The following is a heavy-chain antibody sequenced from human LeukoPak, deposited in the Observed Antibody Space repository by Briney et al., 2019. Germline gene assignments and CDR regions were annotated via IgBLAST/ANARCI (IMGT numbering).Heavy chain of an antibody. D-gene: IGHD3-10*01. V-gene: IGHV4-30-2*05. CDR2: TYHSGST. CDR3: ARVGDIRLGEYAFDI. Sequence: SQTLSLTSTVYGASTTSGGYYWNWPLETPGKGLEWIGYTYHSGSTYNNPSLKSRVTISVDTSKNQFSLKLSSVTAAATAVYCCARVGDIRLGEYAFDIWGQGTMVTVSS. CDR1: GASTTSGGYY. J-gene: IGHJ3*02.